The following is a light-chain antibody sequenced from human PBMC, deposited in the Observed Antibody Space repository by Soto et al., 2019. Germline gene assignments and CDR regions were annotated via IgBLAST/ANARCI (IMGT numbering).Light chain of an antibody. Sequence: QSVLTQPASVSGSPGQSISISCTGTSSDVGGYNYVSWYQQRPGKAPKLMIYEVSNRPSGVSNRFSGPKSGNTASLTISGLQAEDEADYYCSSYTSTSTLLFGGGTKLTV. J-gene: IGLJ2*01. V-gene: IGLV2-14*01. CDR1: SSDVGGYNY. CDR3: SSYTSTSTLL. CDR2: EVS.